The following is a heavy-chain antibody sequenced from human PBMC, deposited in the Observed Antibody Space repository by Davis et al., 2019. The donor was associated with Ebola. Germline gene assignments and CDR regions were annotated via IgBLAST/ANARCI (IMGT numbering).Heavy chain of an antibody. CDR3: ARGTHYAHDY. CDR2: ISPDGSIT. CDR1: KLTFGVDY. D-gene: IGHD2-2*01. Sequence: PGGSLRLSCAVSKLTFGVDYIHWVRQAPGKGLVWVSRISPDGSITGYADSVKDRFTIFRDNAKNTVYLQMNSLRDEDTAVYYCARGTHYAHDYWGQGTLVTVSS. V-gene: IGHV3-74*01. J-gene: IGHJ4*02.